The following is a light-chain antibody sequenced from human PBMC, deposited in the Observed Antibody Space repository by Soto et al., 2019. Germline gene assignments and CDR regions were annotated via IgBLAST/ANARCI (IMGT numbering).Light chain of an antibody. J-gene: IGLJ1*01. V-gene: IGLV2-14*01. CDR3: NSYTSSGYV. Sequence: CALTQPASGSGSPGQSITVSCTGTSSDVGGYNFVSWYQQHPGKAPKLMIYEVSNRPSGVSNRFSGSKSGNTASLTISGLQPEDEADYYCNSYTSSGYVFGAGTKVTVL. CDR1: SSDVGGYNF. CDR2: EVS.